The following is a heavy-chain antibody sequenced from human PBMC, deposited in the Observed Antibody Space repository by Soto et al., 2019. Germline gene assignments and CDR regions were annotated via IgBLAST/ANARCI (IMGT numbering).Heavy chain of an antibody. CDR2: ISGSGGST. V-gene: IGHV3-23*01. Sequence: EVQLLESGGGLVQPGGSLRLSCAASGFTFSSYAMSWVRQAPGQGLEWVSAISGSGGSTYYADSVKGRFTISRDNSKNTLYLQMNSLRAEDTAVYYCAKDFCIAVAAPQVWCQGTLVTVSS. CDR3: AKDFCIAVAAPQV. D-gene: IGHD6-19*01. J-gene: IGHJ4*02. CDR1: GFTFSSYA.